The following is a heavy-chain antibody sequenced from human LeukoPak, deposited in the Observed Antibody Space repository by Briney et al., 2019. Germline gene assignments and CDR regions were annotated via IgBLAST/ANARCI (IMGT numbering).Heavy chain of an antibody. CDR3: AKDPRNFVVVAGRYYFDY. J-gene: IGHJ4*02. CDR2: MNPNSCNT. D-gene: IGHD2-2*01. CDR1: GYTFTSYD. Sequence: ASVKVSCKASGYTFTSYDINWVRQATRQGLEWMGWMNPNSCNTGYAQKFQGRVTMTRNTSISTAYMELSSLRSEDTAVYYCAKDPRNFVVVAGRYYFDYWGQGTLVTVSS. V-gene: IGHV1-8*01.